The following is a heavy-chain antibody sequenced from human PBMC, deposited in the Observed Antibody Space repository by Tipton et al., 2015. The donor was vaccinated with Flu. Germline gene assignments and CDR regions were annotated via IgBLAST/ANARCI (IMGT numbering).Heavy chain of an antibody. CDR1: GYTFTSYG. CDR3: ARDLVWEIVPAASDAFDI. Sequence: QSGPEVKKPGASVKVSCKASGYTFTSYGISWVRQAPGQGLEWMGWISAYNGNTNYAQKLQGRVTMTTDTSTSTAYMGLRSLRSDDTAVHYCARDLVWEIVPAASDAFDIWGQGTMVTVSS. D-gene: IGHD2-2*01. J-gene: IGHJ3*02. CDR2: ISAYNGNT. V-gene: IGHV1-18*04.